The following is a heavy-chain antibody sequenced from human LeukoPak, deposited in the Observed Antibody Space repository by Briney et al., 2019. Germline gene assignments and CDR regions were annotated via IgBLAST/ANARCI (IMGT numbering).Heavy chain of an antibody. CDR2: ISPNNGDT. V-gene: IGHV1-2*02. Sequence: ASVKVSCKASGYTFTGYFMHWIRQAPGQGLEWMGWISPNNGDTNFAQKFQDRVTMTRDTSISTAYMELSRLRSDDTAVYYCARVIDGYNYGGYMDVWGKGTTVTVSS. CDR1: GYTFTGYF. D-gene: IGHD5-24*01. J-gene: IGHJ6*03. CDR3: ARVIDGYNYGGYMDV.